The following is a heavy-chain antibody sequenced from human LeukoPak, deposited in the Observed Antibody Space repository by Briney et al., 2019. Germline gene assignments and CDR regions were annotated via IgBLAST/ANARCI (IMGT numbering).Heavy chain of an antibody. D-gene: IGHD4-17*01. J-gene: IGHJ4*02. CDR3: ARRSVTTSFDY. V-gene: IGHV5-51*01. Sequence: GESLKISCKASGYSFNNYWIGWVRQMPGKGLEWMAIIYPGDSDTKYSPSFQGQVTISADKSITTAHLQWSSLKASDTAMYYCARRSVTTSFDYWGRGTLVTVSS. CDR2: IYPGDSDT. CDR1: GYSFNNYW.